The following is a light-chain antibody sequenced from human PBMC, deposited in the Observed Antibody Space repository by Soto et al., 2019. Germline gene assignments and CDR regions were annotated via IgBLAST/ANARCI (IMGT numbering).Light chain of an antibody. CDR3: QQSFRTPYT. CDR2: SAS. V-gene: IGKV1-39*01. CDR1: QTINKN. J-gene: IGKJ2*01. Sequence: DIQMTQSPSSLSASVGDRVTLTCRASQTINKNLNWYQQKPGQAPNLLIYSASDFQSGVPSRFSGSGSGTEFTLTISGLQREDFVTYYCQQSFRTPYTFGQGTDLEI.